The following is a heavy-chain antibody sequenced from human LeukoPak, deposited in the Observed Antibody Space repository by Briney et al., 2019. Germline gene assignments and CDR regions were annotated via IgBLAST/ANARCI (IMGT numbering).Heavy chain of an antibody. J-gene: IGHJ6*02. CDR3: ARGVGDVVVPAANYYYYGMDV. CDR1: GGSISSSSYY. V-gene: IGHV4-39*01. CDR2: IYYSGST. Sequence: PSETLSLTCTVSGGSISSSSYYWGWIRQPPGKGLEWIGGIYYSGSTYYNPSLKSRVTISVDTSKNQFSLKLSSVTAADTAVYYCARGVGDVVVPAANYYYYGMDVWGQGTTVTVSS. D-gene: IGHD2-2*01.